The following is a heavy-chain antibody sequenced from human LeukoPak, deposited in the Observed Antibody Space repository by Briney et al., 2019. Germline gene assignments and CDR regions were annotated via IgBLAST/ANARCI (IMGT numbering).Heavy chain of an antibody. J-gene: IGHJ3*02. CDR1: GFTFSDYY. V-gene: IGHV3-11*06. Sequence: GGSLRLSCAASGFTFSDYYMSWIRQAPGKGLEWVSSISSSSSYIYYADSVKGRFTISRDNAKNSLYLQMNSLRAEDTAVYYCARASRTGDAFDIWGQGTMVTVSS. D-gene: IGHD3/OR15-3a*01. CDR3: ARASRTGDAFDI. CDR2: ISSSSSYI.